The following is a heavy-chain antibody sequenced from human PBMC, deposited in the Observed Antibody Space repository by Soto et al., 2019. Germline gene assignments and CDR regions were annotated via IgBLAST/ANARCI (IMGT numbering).Heavy chain of an antibody. CDR1: GGSFSSYY. Sequence: SETLSLTCAVYGGSFSSYYWSWIRQPPGKGLEWIGYIYYSGSTNYNPSLKSRVTISVDTSKNQFSLKLSSVTAADTAVYYCARRWGLENYMDVWGKGTTVTVSS. CDR2: IYYSGST. J-gene: IGHJ6*03. D-gene: IGHD3-3*01. V-gene: IGHV4-59*08. CDR3: ARRWGLENYMDV.